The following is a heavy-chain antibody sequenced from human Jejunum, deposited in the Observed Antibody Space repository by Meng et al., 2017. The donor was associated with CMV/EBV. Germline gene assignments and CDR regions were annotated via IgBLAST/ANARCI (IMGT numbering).Heavy chain of an antibody. Sequence: ASGYTFTDYYIHRVRQAPGQGLEWMGWLNPNTGGTVYAPNFQGRVTMTRYTSFSTAYLEMNSLTSDDTAVYYCARFIPAPQGGDYWGQGTRVTVSS. CDR1: GYTFTDYY. J-gene: IGHJ4*02. CDR3: ARFIPAPQGGDY. CDR2: LNPNTGGT. D-gene: IGHD6-6*01. V-gene: IGHV1-2*02.